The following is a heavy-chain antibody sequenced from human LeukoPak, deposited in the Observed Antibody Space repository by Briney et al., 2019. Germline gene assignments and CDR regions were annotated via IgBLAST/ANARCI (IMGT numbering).Heavy chain of an antibody. CDR1: GGSMSSFY. CDR2: IYYSGST. Sequence: SETLSLTCTVSGGSMSSFYWSWIRQPPGKGLEWIGYIYYSGSTNYNPSLKSRVTISVDTSKNQFSLKLSSVTAADTAVYYCARDLYATGLFDYWGQGTLVTVSS. D-gene: IGHD1-14*01. CDR3: ARDLYATGLFDY. J-gene: IGHJ4*02. V-gene: IGHV4-59*01.